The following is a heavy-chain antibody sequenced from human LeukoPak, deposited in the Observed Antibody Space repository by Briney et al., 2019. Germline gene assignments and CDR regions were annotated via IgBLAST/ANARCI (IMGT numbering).Heavy chain of an antibody. CDR3: ARDREWDLPADAFDI. J-gene: IGHJ3*02. CDR1: GFTFSSYW. V-gene: IGHV3-7*01. CDR2: IKQDGSEK. D-gene: IGHD1-26*01. Sequence: PGGSLRLSCAASGFTFSSYWMSWVRQTPGKGLEWVANIKQDGSEKYYVDSVKGRFTISRDNAKNSLYLQMNSLRAEDTAVYYCARDREWDLPADAFDIWGQGTMVTVSS.